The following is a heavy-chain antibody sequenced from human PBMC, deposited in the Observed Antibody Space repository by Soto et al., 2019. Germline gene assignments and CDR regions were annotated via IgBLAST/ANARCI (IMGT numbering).Heavy chain of an antibody. CDR2: INPNGGST. J-gene: IGHJ4*02. V-gene: IGHV1-46*03. CDR1: GYIFTNFY. CDR3: TRGIASGDY. Sequence: QVQLVQPGAEVKKPGASVKFSCKASGYIFTNFYIHWVRQAPGQGLEWIGIINPNGGSTNYAHNFQCRASMTSETSTSTVYMDLSRLRSEDTAVYYCTRGIASGDYCGQGTLITVS.